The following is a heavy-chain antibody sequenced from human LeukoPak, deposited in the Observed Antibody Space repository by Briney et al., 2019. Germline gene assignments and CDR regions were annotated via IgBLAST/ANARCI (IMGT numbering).Heavy chain of an antibody. CDR2: ISGSGGST. V-gene: IGHV3-23*01. D-gene: IGHD2-21*01. CDR3: AKDGVVVIATEYFQH. J-gene: IGHJ1*01. CDR1: GFTFSSYA. Sequence: GGSLRLSCAASGFTFSSYAMSWVRQAPGKGLEWVSAISGSGGSTYYADSVKGRFTISRDNSKNTLYLQMNSLRAEDKAVYYCAKDGVVVIATEYFQHWGQGTLVTVSS.